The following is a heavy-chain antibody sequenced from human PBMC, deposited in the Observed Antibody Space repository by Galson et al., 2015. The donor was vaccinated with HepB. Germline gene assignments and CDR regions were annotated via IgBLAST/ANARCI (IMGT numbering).Heavy chain of an antibody. V-gene: IGHV1-3*01. J-gene: IGHJ6*02. D-gene: IGHD6-13*01. CDR3: ARRIAAAGTAVYYYYGMDV. Sequence: SVKVSCKASGYTFTSYAMHWVRQAPGQRLEWMGWINAGNGNTKYSQKFQGRVTITRDTSASTAYMELSSLRSEDTAVYYCARRIAAAGTAVYYYYGMDVWGQGTTVTVSS. CDR1: GYTFTSYA. CDR2: INAGNGNT.